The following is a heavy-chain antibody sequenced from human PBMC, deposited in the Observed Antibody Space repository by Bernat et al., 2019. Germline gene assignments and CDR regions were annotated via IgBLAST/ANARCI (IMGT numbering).Heavy chain of an antibody. CDR2: IKQDGSEK. J-gene: IGHJ3*02. CDR1: GFTFSTYW. V-gene: IGHV3-7*01. Sequence: EVQLVESGGGLVQPGGSLRLSCAASGFTFSTYWMSWVRQAPGKGLEWVANIKQDGSEKYYVDSVKGRFTISRDNAKNSLYLQMNGLRAEDTAVYFCARRYCSSTSCYWSTDSDASDMWGQGTMVTVSS. D-gene: IGHD2-2*01. CDR3: ARRYCSSTSCYWSTDSDASDM.